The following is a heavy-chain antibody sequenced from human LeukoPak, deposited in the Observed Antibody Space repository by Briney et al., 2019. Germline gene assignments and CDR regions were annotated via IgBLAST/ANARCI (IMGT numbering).Heavy chain of an antibody. CDR2: IHTSGST. D-gene: IGHD1-1*01. V-gene: IGHV4-61*02. CDR3: ARQNDGLDY. CDR1: GGSISSGSYY. Sequence: SQTLSLTCTVSGGSISSGSYYWSWIRQPAGKGLEWIGRIHTSGSTNYNPSLKSRVTISVDTSKNQFSLKLSSVTAADTALYYCARQNDGLDYWGQGTLVTVSS. J-gene: IGHJ4*02.